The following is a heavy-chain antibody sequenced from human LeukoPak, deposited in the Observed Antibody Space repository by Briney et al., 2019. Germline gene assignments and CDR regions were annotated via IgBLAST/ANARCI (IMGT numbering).Heavy chain of an antibody. CDR2: ISGSGGST. V-gene: IGHV3-23*01. CDR3: AKGSLEYYDYVWGSYAGLDY. D-gene: IGHD3-16*01. J-gene: IGHJ4*02. CDR1: GFTFSSYA. Sequence: PGGSLRLSCAASGFTFSSYAMSWVRQAPGKGLEWVSAISGSGGSTYYADSVKGRFTISRDNSKNTLYLQMNSLRAEDTAVYYCAKGSLEYYDYVWGSYAGLDYWGQGTLVTVSS.